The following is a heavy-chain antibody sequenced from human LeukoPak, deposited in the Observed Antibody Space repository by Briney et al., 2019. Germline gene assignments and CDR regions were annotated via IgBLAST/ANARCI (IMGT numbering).Heavy chain of an antibody. Sequence: TGGSLRLSCAASGFIFSSYGMHWVRQAPGKGLEWVAVIWYDGTNKYYPDSVKGRFTISRDNSRNTLFVQMNSLRVEDTAVYYCAKGWRLLQNWLDSWGQGTLVTVSS. V-gene: IGHV3-33*06. CDR2: IWYDGTNK. J-gene: IGHJ5*01. CDR1: GFIFSSYG. CDR3: AKGWRLLQNWLDS. D-gene: IGHD3-22*01.